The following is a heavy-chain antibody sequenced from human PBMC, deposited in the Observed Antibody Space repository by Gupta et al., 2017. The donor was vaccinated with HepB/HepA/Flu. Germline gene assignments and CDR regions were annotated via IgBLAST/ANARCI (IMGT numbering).Heavy chain of an antibody. J-gene: IGHJ4*02. CDR2: IYSDGSRT. V-gene: IGHV3-74*01. CDR1: AFTFRSYW. CDR3: VREWFVTDGSSFDY. Sequence: EGHLVESGGGLVQPGGSLRLSCAASAFTFRSYWMHWVRQDPGKGLEWVAHIYSDGSRTTYADSVKGRFTISRDNAKNTLYLQINSLRVEDTAVYYCVREWFVTDGSSFDYWGQGTVVTVSS. D-gene: IGHD1-26*01.